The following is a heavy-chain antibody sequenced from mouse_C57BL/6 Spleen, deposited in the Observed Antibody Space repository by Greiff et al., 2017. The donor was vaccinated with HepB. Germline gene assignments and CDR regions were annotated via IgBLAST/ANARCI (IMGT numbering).Heavy chain of an antibody. D-gene: IGHD2-1*01. CDR2: IYPRSGNT. J-gene: IGHJ1*03. Sequence: VKLMESGAELARPGASVKLSCKASGYTFTSYGISWVKQRTGQGLEWIGEIYPRSGNTYYNEKFKGKATLTADKSSSTAYMELRSLTSEDSAVYFCARSTYYGNYPWYFDVWGTGTTVTVSS. CDR1: GYTFTSYG. V-gene: IGHV1-81*01. CDR3: ARSTYYGNYPWYFDV.